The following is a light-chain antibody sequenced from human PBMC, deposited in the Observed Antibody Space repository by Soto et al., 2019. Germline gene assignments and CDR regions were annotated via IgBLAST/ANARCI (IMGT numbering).Light chain of an antibody. Sequence: DVQLTQSPSSLSASLGERVTITCRASRGISNYLAWYQQKPGKVPKLLIYAASTWQSGVPYRFSGSGSGTDFTLTISRLQPEDVATYYCHQYGSAPLTFGGGTKVDIK. J-gene: IGKJ4*01. V-gene: IGKV1-27*01. CDR2: AAS. CDR1: RGISNY. CDR3: HQYGSAPLT.